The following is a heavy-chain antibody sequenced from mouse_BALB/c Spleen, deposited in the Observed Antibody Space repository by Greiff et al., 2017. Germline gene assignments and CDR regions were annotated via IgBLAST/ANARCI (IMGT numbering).Heavy chain of an antibody. D-gene: IGHD2-4*01. V-gene: IGHV5-17*02. CDR2: ISSGSSTI. CDR3: ARLPYYDDDGLYAMDY. CDR1: GFTFSSFG. J-gene: IGHJ4*01. Sequence: VQVKQSGGGLVQPGGSRKLSCAASGFTFSSFGMHWVRQAPEKGLEWVAYISSGSSTIYYADTVKGRFTISRDNPKNTLFLQMTSLRSEDTAMYYCARLPYYDDDGLYAMDYWGQGTSVTVSS.